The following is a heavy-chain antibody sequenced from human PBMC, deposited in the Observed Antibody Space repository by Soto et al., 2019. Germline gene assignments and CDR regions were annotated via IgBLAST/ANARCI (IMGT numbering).Heavy chain of an antibody. CDR2: INPNSGGT. V-gene: IGHV1-2*02. CDR3: ARDYGRSPKGSYYYYYGMDV. Sequence: ASVKVFCKASGYTFTGYYMHWVRQAPGQGLEWMGWINPNSGGTNYAQKFQGRVTMTRDTSISTAYMELSRLRSDDTAVYYCARDYGRSPKGSYYYYYGMDVWGQGTTVTVSS. CDR1: GYTFTGYY. D-gene: IGHD3-10*01. J-gene: IGHJ6*02.